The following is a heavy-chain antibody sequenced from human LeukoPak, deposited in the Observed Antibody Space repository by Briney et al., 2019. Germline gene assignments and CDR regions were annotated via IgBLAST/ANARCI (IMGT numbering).Heavy chain of an antibody. Sequence: ASVKVSCKASGYTFTGYYMHWVRQAPGQGLEWMGWINPNSGGTNYAQKFQGRVTMTRDTSISTAYMELSRLRSDDTAVYYCARDLTSGWSFDYWGQGTLVTVSS. V-gene: IGHV1-2*02. D-gene: IGHD6-19*01. CDR3: ARDLTSGWSFDY. CDR1: GYTFTGYY. CDR2: INPNSGGT. J-gene: IGHJ4*02.